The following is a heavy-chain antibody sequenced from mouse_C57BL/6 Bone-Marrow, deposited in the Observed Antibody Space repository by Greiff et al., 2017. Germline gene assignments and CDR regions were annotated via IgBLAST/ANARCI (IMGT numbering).Heavy chain of an antibody. CDR2: IDPSDSYT. CDR3: ARPSYYYGSSYREYFDY. Sequence: QVQLQQSGAELVRPGTSVKLSCKASGYTFTSYWMHWVKQRPGQGLEWIGVIDPSDSYTNYNQKFKGKATLTVDTSSSTAYMQLSSLTSEDSAVYYWARPSYYYGSSYREYFDYGGQGTTLTVSS. J-gene: IGHJ2*01. CDR1: GYTFTSYW. V-gene: IGHV1-59*01. D-gene: IGHD1-1*01.